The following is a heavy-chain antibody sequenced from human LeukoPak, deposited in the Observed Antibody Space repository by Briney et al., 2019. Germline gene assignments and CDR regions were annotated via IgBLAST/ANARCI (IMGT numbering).Heavy chain of an antibody. D-gene: IGHD5-18*01. J-gene: IGHJ4*02. CDR2: IWYDGSNK. V-gene: IGHV3-33*01. CDR1: GFTFSSYG. Sequence: GRSLRLSCAASGFTFSSYGVHWVRQAPGKGLEWVAVIWYDGSNKYYADSVKGRFTISRDNSKNTLYLQMNSLRAEDTAVYYCARTRGYSYGLDYWGQGTLVTVSS. CDR3: ARTRGYSYGLDY.